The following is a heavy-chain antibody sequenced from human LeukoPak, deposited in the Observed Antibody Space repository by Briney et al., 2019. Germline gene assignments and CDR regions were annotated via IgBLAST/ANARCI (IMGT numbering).Heavy chain of an antibody. D-gene: IGHD2-15*01. CDR3: VRTPLRGSYYFDY. V-gene: IGHV4-34*01. J-gene: IGHJ4*02. Sequence: SETLSLTCAVYGGSFSGYYWSWIRQPPGKGLEWIGEINHSGSTNYNPSLKSRVTISVDTSKNQFSLKLSSVTAADTAVYYCVRTPLRGSYYFDYWGQGTLVTVSS. CDR2: INHSGST. CDR1: GGSFSGYY.